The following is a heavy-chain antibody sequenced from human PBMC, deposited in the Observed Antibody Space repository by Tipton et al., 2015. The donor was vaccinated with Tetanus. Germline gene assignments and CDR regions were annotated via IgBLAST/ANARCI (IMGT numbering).Heavy chain of an antibody. J-gene: IGHJ5*02. CDR1: GGSFSGYY. CDR2: INHSGST. D-gene: IGHD3-3*01. Sequence: TLSLTCAVYGGSFSGYYWSWTRQPPGKGLEWIGEINHSGSTNYNPSLKSRVTISVDTSKNQFSLKLSSVTAADTAVYYCARRDHVTVFGVVRGGWFDPWGQGTLVTVSS. CDR3: ARRDHVTVFGVVRGGWFDP. V-gene: IGHV4-34*01.